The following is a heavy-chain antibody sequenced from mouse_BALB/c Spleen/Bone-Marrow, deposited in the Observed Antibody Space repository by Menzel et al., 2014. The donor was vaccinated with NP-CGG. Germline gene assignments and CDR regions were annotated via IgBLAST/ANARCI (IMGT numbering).Heavy chain of an antibody. V-gene: IGHV5-17*02. CDR1: GFTFSSFG. CDR2: ISSGSSTI. J-gene: IGHJ1*01. CDR3: ARYYGNYSGYFDV. D-gene: IGHD2-1*01. Sequence: VESGGGLVQPGGSRKLSCAASGFTFSSFGMHWVRQAPEKGLEWVAYISSGSSTIYYADTVKGRFTISRDNPKXTLFLQMTSLRSEDTAMYYCARYYGNYSGYFDVWGAGTTVTVSS.